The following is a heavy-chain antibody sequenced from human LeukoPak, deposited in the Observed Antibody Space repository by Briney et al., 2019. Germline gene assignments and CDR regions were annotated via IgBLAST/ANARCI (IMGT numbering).Heavy chain of an antibody. D-gene: IGHD2-15*01. Sequence: EASVKVSCKASGGTFSSYAISWVRQAPGQGLEWMGGIIPIFGTANYAQKFQGRVTITTDESTSTAYMELSSLRSEDTAVYYCARGCSGGSCHGGRYPYYYYYYMDVWGKGTTVTVSS. CDR2: IIPIFGTA. V-gene: IGHV1-69*05. J-gene: IGHJ6*03. CDR3: ARGCSGGSCHGGRYPYYYYYYMDV. CDR1: GGTFSSYA.